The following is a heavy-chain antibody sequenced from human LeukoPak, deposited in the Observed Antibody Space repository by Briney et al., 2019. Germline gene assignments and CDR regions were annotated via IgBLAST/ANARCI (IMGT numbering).Heavy chain of an antibody. Sequence: GASVKVSCKASGYTFTSYGISWVRQAPGQGLEWMGWISAYNGNTNYAQKLQGRVTMTTDTSTSTAYMELRSLRSDDTAVYYCARDRRWFGELLYLPGGSWFDPWGQGTLVTVSS. CDR1: GYTFTSYG. CDR2: ISAYNGNT. J-gene: IGHJ5*02. D-gene: IGHD3-10*01. CDR3: ARDRRWFGELLYLPGGSWFDP. V-gene: IGHV1-18*01.